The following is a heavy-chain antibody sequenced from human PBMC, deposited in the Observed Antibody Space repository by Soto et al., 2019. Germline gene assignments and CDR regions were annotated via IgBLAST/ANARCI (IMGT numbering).Heavy chain of an antibody. J-gene: IGHJ4*02. D-gene: IGHD6-19*01. CDR1: GGSISSYY. Sequence: QVQLQESGPGLVKPSETLSLTCTVSGGSISSYYWSWIRQPPGKGLEWIGYIYYSGSTNYNPSLKSRVTISVDTSKNQFSLKLSSVTAADTAVYYCARERLVGEGYYFDYWGQGTLVTVSS. CDR3: ARERLVGEGYYFDY. CDR2: IYYSGST. V-gene: IGHV4-59*01.